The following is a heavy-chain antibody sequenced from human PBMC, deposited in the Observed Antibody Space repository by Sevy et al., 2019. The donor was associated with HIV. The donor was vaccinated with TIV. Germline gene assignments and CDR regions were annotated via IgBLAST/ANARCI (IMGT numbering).Heavy chain of an antibody. J-gene: IGHJ6*02. Sequence: GGSLRLSCVASGFTFSRYAMRWVRQAPGKGLKWDSALGGSVDMTYYADFVKGRFTISRDNSKNTLYLQMNSLRAEDTAVYYCARVVEALPGYYYGMDVWGQGTTVTVSS. V-gene: IGHV3-23*01. CDR1: GFTFSRYA. CDR3: ARVVEALPGYYYGMDV. CDR2: LGGSVDMT. D-gene: IGHD1-26*01.